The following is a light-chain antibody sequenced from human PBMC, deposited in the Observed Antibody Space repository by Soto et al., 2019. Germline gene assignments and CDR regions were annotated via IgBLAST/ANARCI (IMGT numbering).Light chain of an antibody. Sequence: DIQMTQSPSSLSASVGDRVTITCQASQDISNYLNWYQQKPGKAPKLLIYDASNLQTGVPSKFSGSGSGTDFTFTIISLQPEDIATYYCQPYDNLPHTFGQGTKVEIK. V-gene: IGKV1-33*01. CDR2: DAS. CDR3: QPYDNLPHT. CDR1: QDISNY. J-gene: IGKJ2*01.